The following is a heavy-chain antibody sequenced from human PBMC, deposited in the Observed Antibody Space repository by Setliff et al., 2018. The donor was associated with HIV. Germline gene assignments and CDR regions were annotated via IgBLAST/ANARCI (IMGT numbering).Heavy chain of an antibody. CDR3: VNSGYDGDYYYYYMDV. D-gene: IGHD5-12*01. Sequence: PSETLSLTCTVSGGSISSSSYYWGWVRQPPGRGLEWIGSIYSGGSTYYNPSLKSPVPLSVDTSKNQFSLKLRSVTAADTAVYFCVNSGYDGDYYYYYMDVWGKGTTVTVSS. V-gene: IGHV4-39*01. CDR1: GGSISSSSYY. CDR2: IYSGGST. J-gene: IGHJ6*03.